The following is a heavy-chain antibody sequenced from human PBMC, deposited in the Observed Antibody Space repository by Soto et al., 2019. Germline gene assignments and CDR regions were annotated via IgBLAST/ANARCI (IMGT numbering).Heavy chain of an antibody. V-gene: IGHV1-69*06. CDR1: GGTFSSYA. CDR3: ARYSGEYYGMDV. J-gene: IGHJ6*02. CDR2: IIPIFSTA. Sequence: ASVKVSCKASGGTFSSYAISWVRQAPGQGLEWMGGIIPIFSTANYAQKFQGRVTITADKSTSTAYMELSSLRSEDTAVYYCARYSGEYYGMDVWGQGTTVTVSS. D-gene: IGHD5-12*01.